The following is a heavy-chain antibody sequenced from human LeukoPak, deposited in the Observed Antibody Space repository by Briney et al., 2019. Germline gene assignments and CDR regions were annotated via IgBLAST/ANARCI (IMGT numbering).Heavy chain of an antibody. Sequence: GGSLRLSCTASAFTVSSNCMSWVRQAPGKRLEWVSLIYTAGNTYYADSVRGRFTISRDISKNTLYLQMNSLRIDDTAVYYCARVAVEGREFFQHWGQGTLVTVSS. CDR2: IYTAGNT. CDR3: ARVAVEGREFFQH. V-gene: IGHV3-66*02. CDR1: AFTVSSNC. J-gene: IGHJ1*01. D-gene: IGHD6-19*01.